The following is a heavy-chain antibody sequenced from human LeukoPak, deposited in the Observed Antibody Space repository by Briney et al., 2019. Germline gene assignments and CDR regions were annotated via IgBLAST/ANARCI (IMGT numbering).Heavy chain of an antibody. CDR3: ARGLMSSSWTYYYYYYMDV. Sequence: ASVKVSCKASGYTFTSYYMHWVRQAPGQGLEWMGIINPSGGSTSYAQKFQGRVTMTRNTSISTAYMELSSLRSEDTAVYYCARGLMSSSWTYYYYYYMDVWGKGTTVTISS. CDR1: GYTFTSYY. D-gene: IGHD6-13*01. J-gene: IGHJ6*03. V-gene: IGHV1-46*01. CDR2: INPSGGST.